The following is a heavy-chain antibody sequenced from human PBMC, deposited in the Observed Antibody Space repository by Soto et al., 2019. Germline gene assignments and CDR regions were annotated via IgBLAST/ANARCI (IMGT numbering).Heavy chain of an antibody. CDR1: GFTFSDYY. D-gene: IGHD1-1*01. J-gene: IGHJ4*02. CDR3: ARVVNDVIVNGLTFSDY. CDR2: ISSSSSYT. Sequence: GGSLRLSCAASGFTFSDYYMIWIRQAPGKGLEWVSYISSSSSYTNYADSVKGRFTISRDNAKNSLYLQMNSLRAEDTAVYHCARVVNDVIVNGLTFSDYWGQGTLVTVSS. V-gene: IGHV3-11*06.